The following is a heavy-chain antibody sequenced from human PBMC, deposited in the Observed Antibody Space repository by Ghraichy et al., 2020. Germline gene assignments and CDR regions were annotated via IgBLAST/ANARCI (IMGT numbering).Heavy chain of an antibody. CDR1: GFTFSNYA. CDR3: AKILYYDSSGPIDY. V-gene: IGHV3-23*01. Sequence: GGSLRLSCAASGFTFSNYAMNWVRQAPGKGLEWVSAISGSGGSTYYADNVKGRFTISRDNSKNTLYLQMNSLRAEDTAVYYCAKILYYDSSGPIDYWGQGTLVTVSS. CDR2: ISGSGGST. D-gene: IGHD3-22*01. J-gene: IGHJ4*02.